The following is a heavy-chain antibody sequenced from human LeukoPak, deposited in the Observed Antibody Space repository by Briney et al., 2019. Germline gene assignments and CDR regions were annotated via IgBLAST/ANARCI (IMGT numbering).Heavy chain of an antibody. CDR2: ISAYNGNT. Sequence: GASVKVSCKASGYTFTSYGISWVRQAPGQGLEWMGWISAYNGNTNYAQKLQGRVTITTETSTSTAYMELRSLRSDDTAVYYCARDWSGYYKRFDHWGQGTLVTVSS. V-gene: IGHV1-18*01. CDR3: ARDWSGYYKRFDH. D-gene: IGHD3-3*01. CDR1: GYTFTSYG. J-gene: IGHJ4*02.